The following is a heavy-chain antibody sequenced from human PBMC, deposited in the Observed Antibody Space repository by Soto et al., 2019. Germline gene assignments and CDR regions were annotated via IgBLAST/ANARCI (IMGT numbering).Heavy chain of an antibody. D-gene: IGHD1-26*01. V-gene: IGHV1-18*01. J-gene: IGHJ4*02. Sequence: ASVKVSCKASGYTFTSYGISWVRQAPGQGLERMGWISAYNGNTNYAQKLQGRVTMTTDTSTSTAYMELRSLRSDDTAVYYCARDCIVGATEDFYYFDYWGQGALVTSPQ. CDR3: ARDCIVGATEDFYYFDY. CDR2: ISAYNGNT. CDR1: GYTFTSYG.